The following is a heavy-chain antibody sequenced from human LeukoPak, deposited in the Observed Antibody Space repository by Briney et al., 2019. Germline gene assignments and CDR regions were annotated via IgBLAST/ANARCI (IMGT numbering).Heavy chain of an antibody. CDR2: IYYSGNT. V-gene: IGHV4-39*07. D-gene: IGHD1-26*01. Sequence: PSETLSLTCTVSGGSISSSNYYWVWIRQPPGKGLEWIGSIYYSGNTYYNPSLKSRVTISVDTSKNQFSLKLSSVTAADTAVYYCARGTQNSGSYSGAFDIWGQGTMVTVSS. CDR3: ARGTQNSGSYSGAFDI. J-gene: IGHJ3*02. CDR1: GGSISSSNYY.